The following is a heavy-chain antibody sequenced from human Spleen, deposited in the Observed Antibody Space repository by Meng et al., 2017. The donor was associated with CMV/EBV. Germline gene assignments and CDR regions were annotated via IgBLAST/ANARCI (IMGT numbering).Heavy chain of an antibody. D-gene: IGHD1-1*01. CDR3: ARGPTPPHQLQLPDYAMDV. V-gene: IGHV3-33*01. Sequence: GESLKISCAASGFTFSSYGMHWVRQAPGKGLEWVAVIWYDGSNKYYADSVKGRFTISRDNSKNTLYLQMNSLRAEDTAVYYCARGPTPPHQLQLPDYAMDVWGQGTTVTVSS. J-gene: IGHJ6*02. CDR2: IWYDGSNK. CDR1: GFTFSSYG.